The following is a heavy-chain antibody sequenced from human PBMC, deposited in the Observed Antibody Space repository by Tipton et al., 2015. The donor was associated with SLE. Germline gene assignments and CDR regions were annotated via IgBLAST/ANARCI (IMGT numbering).Heavy chain of an antibody. D-gene: IGHD6-19*01. Sequence: SLRLSCAASGFTFSSYGMHWVRQAPGKGLEWVAFIRYDGSNKNYADSVKGRFTISRDNSKNTLYLQMNSLRAEDTAVYYCARTTDGPGIAVSALDYWGQGTLVTVSS. CDR1: GFTFSSYG. V-gene: IGHV3-30*02. CDR2: IRYDGSNK. J-gene: IGHJ4*02. CDR3: ARTTDGPGIAVSALDY.